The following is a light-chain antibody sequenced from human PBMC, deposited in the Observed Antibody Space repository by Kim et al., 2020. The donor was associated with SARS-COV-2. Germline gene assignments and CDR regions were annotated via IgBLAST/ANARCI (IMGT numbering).Light chain of an antibody. Sequence: IQMTQSPSSLSVSVGYRVTITCRASQAIDIYLAWYQQKPGKVPKLLIYGASTLQSGVPSRFGGSGSGTDFTFTISSLQPEDVATYYCQEYKISPNTFGQGTKLEIK. V-gene: IGKV1-27*01. CDR2: GAS. CDR3: QEYKISPNT. CDR1: QAIDIY. J-gene: IGKJ2*01.